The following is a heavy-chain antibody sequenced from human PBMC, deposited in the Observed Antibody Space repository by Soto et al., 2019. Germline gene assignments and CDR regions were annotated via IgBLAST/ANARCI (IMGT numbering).Heavy chain of an antibody. CDR2: ISYDRSKK. Sequence: QVQLVESGGGVVQPGRSLRLSCAASGFSFSTYAMQWVRQAPGKGLEWVAVISYDRSKKYYADSVKGRFSISRDNSQNTLYLEMNSLTPEDTAVYYCGTSEYWGQGTLVTVSS. V-gene: IGHV3-30-3*01. CDR1: GFSFSTYA. D-gene: IGHD2-2*01. CDR3: GTSEY. J-gene: IGHJ4*02.